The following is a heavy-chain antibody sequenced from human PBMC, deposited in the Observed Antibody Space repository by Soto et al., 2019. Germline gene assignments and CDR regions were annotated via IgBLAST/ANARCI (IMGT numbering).Heavy chain of an antibody. V-gene: IGHV1-18*01. CDR2: ISAYNGNT. J-gene: IGHJ4*02. Sequence: ASVKVSCKGSVYTYTSYGISWVRQAPGQGLEWMGWISAYNGNTNYAQKLQGRVTMTTDTSTSTAYMELRSLRSDDTAVYYCAREQQPAKFEYWGQGTLVTVSS. D-gene: IGHD6-13*01. CDR1: VYTYTSYG. CDR3: AREQQPAKFEY.